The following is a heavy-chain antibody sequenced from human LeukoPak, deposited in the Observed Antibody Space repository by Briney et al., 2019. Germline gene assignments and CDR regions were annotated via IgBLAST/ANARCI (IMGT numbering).Heavy chain of an antibody. D-gene: IGHD2-15*01. CDR3: ARDPTPPPTYCSGGSCYEGGFDP. CDR1: GYTFTGYY. V-gene: IGHV1-2*02. CDR2: INPNSGGT. Sequence: AASVKVSRKASGYTFTGYYMHWVRQAPGQGLEWMGWINPNSGGTNYAQKFQGRVTMTRDTSISTAYMELSRLRSDDTAVYYCARDPTPPPTYCSGGSCYEGGFDPWGQGTLVTVSS. J-gene: IGHJ5*02.